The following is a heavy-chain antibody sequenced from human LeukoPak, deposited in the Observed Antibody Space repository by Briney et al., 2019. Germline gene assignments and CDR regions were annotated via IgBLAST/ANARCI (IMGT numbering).Heavy chain of an antibody. V-gene: IGHV3-74*01. CDR1: GFTFSSYE. CDR2: INSDGSST. CDR3: AREYYDSSGYN. Sequence: GGSLRLSCAASGFTFSSYEMNWVRQAPGKGLVWVSRINSDGSSTSYADSVKGRFTISRDNAKNTLYLQMNSLRAEDTAVYYCAREYYDSSGYNWGQGTLVTVSS. J-gene: IGHJ4*02. D-gene: IGHD3-22*01.